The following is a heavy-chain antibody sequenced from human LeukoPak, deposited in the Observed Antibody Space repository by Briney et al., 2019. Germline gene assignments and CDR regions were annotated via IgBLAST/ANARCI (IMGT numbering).Heavy chain of an antibody. CDR3: ARGASYCSGNSCYVYSLDY. CDR1: GGSISSGDSY. V-gene: IGHV4-31*03. CDR2: IYYIGST. D-gene: IGHD2-15*01. Sequence: SQTLSLTCTVSGGSISSGDSYWSWIRQHPGKGLEWIGYIYYIGSTYYNPSLKSRVTISLDTSKNQFSLNLRSVTAADTAVYYCARGASYCSGNSCYVYSLDYWGQGTLVTVSS. J-gene: IGHJ4*02.